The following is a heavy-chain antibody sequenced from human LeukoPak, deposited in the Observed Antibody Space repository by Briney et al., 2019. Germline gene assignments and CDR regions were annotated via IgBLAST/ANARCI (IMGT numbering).Heavy chain of an antibody. V-gene: IGHV1-18*01. Sequence: ASVNVSCKASGYTFTSYGISWVGQAPGQGLEWMGWISAYNGNTNYAQKLQGRVTMTTDTSTSTAYMEQRSLRSDDTAVYYCARDNRRPNYYDSSGYPLDYWGQGTLVTVSS. D-gene: IGHD3-22*01. CDR1: GYTFTSYG. J-gene: IGHJ4*02. CDR2: ISAYNGNT. CDR3: ARDNRRPNYYDSSGYPLDY.